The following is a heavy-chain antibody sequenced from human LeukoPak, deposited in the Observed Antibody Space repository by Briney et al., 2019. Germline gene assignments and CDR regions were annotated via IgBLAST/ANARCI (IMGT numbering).Heavy chain of an antibody. J-gene: IGHJ5*02. CDR2: ISANGEST. CDR1: GISFNDYA. Sequence: GGSLRLSCAASGISFNDYAMSWVRQAPGKGLEWVSTISANGESTFYADSVKGRFTISRDSSKNTLYLQMNSLRAEDTAVYYCARGRDSDSWYFDWFDTWGQETLVTVSS. V-gene: IGHV3-23*01. D-gene: IGHD6-13*01. CDR3: ARGRDSDSWYFDWFDT.